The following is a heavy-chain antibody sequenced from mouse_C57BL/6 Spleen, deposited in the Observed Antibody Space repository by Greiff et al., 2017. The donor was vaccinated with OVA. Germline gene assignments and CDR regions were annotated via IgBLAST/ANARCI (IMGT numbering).Heavy chain of an antibody. CDR2: IHPNSGST. V-gene: IGHV1-64*01. J-gene: IGHJ2*01. D-gene: IGHD2-1*01. Sequence: QVQLQQPGAELVKPGASVKLSCKASGYTFTSYWMHWVKQRPGQGLEWIGMIHPNSGSTNYNEKFKSKATLTVDKSSSTAYMQLSSLTSEDSAVYYWARNGNYVDYFDYWGQGTTLTVSS. CDR1: GYTFTSYW. CDR3: ARNGNYVDYFDY.